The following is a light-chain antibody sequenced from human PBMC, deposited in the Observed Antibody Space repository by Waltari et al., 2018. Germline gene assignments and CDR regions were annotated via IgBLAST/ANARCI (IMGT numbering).Light chain of an antibody. Sequence: QSALTQPASVSGSPGQSVPISCTGASSDIGRYDIVSWYQQHPGNAPKLIICDVSKRPSVVSDRFSGSKSGDTASLTISGLQFEDEADYYCCSYAGNYIWVFGGGTRLTVL. CDR3: CSYAGNYIWV. CDR1: SSDIGRYDI. V-gene: IGLV2-23*02. J-gene: IGLJ3*02. CDR2: DVS.